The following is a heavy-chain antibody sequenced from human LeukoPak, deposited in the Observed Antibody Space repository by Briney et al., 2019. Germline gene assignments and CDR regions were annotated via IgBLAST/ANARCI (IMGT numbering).Heavy chain of an antibody. CDR3: ARRSVRGDHDAFDI. V-gene: IGHV4-59*08. Sequence: SETLSLTCTVSGGSISSYYWSWIRQPPGKGLEWIGYIYYSGNTNYNPSLKSRVTISVDTSKNQFSLKLSSVTAADTAVYYCARRSVRGDHDAFDIWGQGTMVTVSS. CDR1: GGSISSYY. D-gene: IGHD3-10*01. CDR2: IYYSGNT. J-gene: IGHJ3*02.